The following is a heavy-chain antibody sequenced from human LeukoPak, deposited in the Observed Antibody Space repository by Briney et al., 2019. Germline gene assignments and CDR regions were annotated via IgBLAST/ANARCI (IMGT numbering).Heavy chain of an antibody. Sequence: GGSLRLSCAASGFAFSNFAMHWVRQAPGKGLEWVAVVSYEGTIKYYSDSAKGRFTISRDNSNSLVSLQMNNLTTEDTAVYYCAREKFDSWGQGTLVIVSP. J-gene: IGHJ5*01. CDR1: GFAFSNFA. CDR2: VSYEGTIK. V-gene: IGHV3-30*14. CDR3: AREKFDS.